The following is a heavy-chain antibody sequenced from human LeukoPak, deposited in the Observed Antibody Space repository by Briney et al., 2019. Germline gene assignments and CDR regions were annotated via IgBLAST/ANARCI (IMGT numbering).Heavy chain of an antibody. Sequence: GGSLRLSCAASGFAFSSQAMGWVRQAPGKGLEWVSVISDSGDTTYYADSVKGRFTISRENSKNTLYLQMNSLRAEDTAVFYCAKDLAAAGIGEPLWGQGTLVTVSS. CDR2: ISDSGDTT. V-gene: IGHV3-23*01. D-gene: IGHD6-13*01. J-gene: IGHJ4*02. CDR1: GFAFSSQA. CDR3: AKDLAAAGIGEPL.